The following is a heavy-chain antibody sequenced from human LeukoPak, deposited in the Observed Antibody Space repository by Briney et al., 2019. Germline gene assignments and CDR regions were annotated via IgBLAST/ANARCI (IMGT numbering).Heavy chain of an antibody. Sequence: ASVKVSCKASGYTFTSYYMHWVRQAPGQGLEWMGIINPSGGSTSYAQKFQGRVTMTRDTSTSTVYMELGSLRSEDTAVYYCAREGHYYDSSGYRNWFDPWGQGTLVTVSS. V-gene: IGHV1-46*01. CDR3: AREGHYYDSSGYRNWFDP. CDR2: INPSGGST. D-gene: IGHD3-22*01. CDR1: GYTFTSYY. J-gene: IGHJ5*02.